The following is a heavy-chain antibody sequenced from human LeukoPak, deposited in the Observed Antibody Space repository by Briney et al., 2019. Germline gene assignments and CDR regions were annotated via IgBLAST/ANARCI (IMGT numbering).Heavy chain of an antibody. D-gene: IGHD3/OR15-3a*01. Sequence: GASVKVSCKASGYTFTGYYMHWVRQAPGQGLEWMGWINPNSGGTNYAQKFQGRVTMTRDTSISTAYMELSRLRSDDTAVYYCARDEGVGLEPYFDYWGQGTLVTVSS. CDR1: GYTFTGYY. CDR2: INPNSGGT. CDR3: ARDEGVGLEPYFDY. V-gene: IGHV1-2*02. J-gene: IGHJ4*02.